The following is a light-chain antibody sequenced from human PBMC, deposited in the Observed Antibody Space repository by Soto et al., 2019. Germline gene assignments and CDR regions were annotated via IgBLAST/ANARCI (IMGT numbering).Light chain of an antibody. J-gene: IGKJ1*01. Sequence: EIVMTQSPATLSVSPGERATLSCRASQSVSSNLAWYQQKPGQAPRLLIYGASTRATGIPARFSGSGSGTEFTLTISSLQSEDFAVYYCQQYNNWPRWPLGQRTKV. V-gene: IGKV3-15*01. CDR2: GAS. CDR1: QSVSSN. CDR3: QQYNNWPRWP.